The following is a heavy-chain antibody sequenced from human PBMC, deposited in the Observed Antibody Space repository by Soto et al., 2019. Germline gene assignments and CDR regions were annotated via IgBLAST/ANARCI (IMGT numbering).Heavy chain of an antibody. D-gene: IGHD3-10*01. CDR1: GFTFSSYG. Sequence: QVQLVESGGGVVQPGRSLRLSCAASGFTFSSYGMHWVRQAPGKGLEWVAVIWYDGSNKYYADTVKGRFTMSRDNSKNRRYLKMNSLRAEDPAVYYWARDLPMGRGVSRWRDGMGVWGRGSTVTVSS. V-gene: IGHV3-33*01. CDR2: IWYDGSNK. CDR3: ARDLPMGRGVSRWRDGMGV. J-gene: IGHJ6*02.